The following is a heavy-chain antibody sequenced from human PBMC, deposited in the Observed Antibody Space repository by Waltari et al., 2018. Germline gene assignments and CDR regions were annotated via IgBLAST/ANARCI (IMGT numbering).Heavy chain of an antibody. J-gene: IGHJ3*01. V-gene: IGHV5-10-1*03. CDR1: GYGFANNW. CDR2: SDASDSNT. Sequence: EVQLVQSGAEVKKPGESLRISCQGVGYGFANNWISWVRQMRGKGLEWMGRSDASDSNTDCSPSFQGHVTISGDKSISTVYLQWSSLKASDTAIYYCAAELKYYDSGGPYLVDAFDVWGQGTVVTVS. CDR3: AAELKYYDSGGPYLVDAFDV. D-gene: IGHD3-22*01.